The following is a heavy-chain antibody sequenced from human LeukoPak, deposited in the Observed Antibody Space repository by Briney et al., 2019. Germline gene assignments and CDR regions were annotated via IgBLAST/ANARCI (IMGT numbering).Heavy chain of an antibody. Sequence: ASVKVSCKASGYTFTSYGISWVRQAPGQGLEWMGWISAYNGNTNYAQKLQGRVTMTTDTSTSTAYMELRSLRSDDTAVYYCARELGCGSDCFDAFDIWGQGTMVTVSS. J-gene: IGHJ3*02. CDR3: ARELGCGSDCFDAFDI. D-gene: IGHD2-21*02. CDR2: ISAYNGNT. CDR1: GYTFTSYG. V-gene: IGHV1-18*01.